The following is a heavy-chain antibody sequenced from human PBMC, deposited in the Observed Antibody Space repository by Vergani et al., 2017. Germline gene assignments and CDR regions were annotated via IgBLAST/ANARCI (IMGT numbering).Heavy chain of an antibody. J-gene: IGHJ4*02. CDR1: GFTFSDYY. V-gene: IGHV3-11*04. CDR2: ISGSGHTK. D-gene: IGHD1-7*01. CDR3: ARDLLPGTLLLLAY. Sequence: QVQLVESGGGLVKPGGSLRLSCAASGFTFSDYYMTWIRQAPGKGLEWISYISGSGHTKYYADSVKGRFAISRDNAKNSLYLQMNNLRVEDTAVYYRARDLLPGTLLLLAYWGQGTLISVSS.